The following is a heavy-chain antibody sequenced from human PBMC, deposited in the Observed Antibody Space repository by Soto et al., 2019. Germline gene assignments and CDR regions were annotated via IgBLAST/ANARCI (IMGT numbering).Heavy chain of an antibody. CDR2: ISAYNGNT. D-gene: IGHD2-2*01. CDR3: ARLSGYCISTRCYS. Sequence: ASVKVSCKASGYTFTSYAMHWVRQAPGQRLEWMGWISAYNGNTNYAQKLQGRVTMTTDTSTSTAYMELRSLRSDDTAVYYCARLSGYCISTRCYSWGQGTLVTVSS. J-gene: IGHJ5*02. CDR1: GYTFTSYA. V-gene: IGHV1-18*01.